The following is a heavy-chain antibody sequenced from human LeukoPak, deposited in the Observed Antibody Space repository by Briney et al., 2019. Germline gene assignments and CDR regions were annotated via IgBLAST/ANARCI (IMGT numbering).Heavy chain of an antibody. J-gene: IGHJ3*02. CDR2: IYSGGST. CDR3: ARDPPYFDSTGALDI. CDR1: GFTVSSNY. D-gene: IGHD3-9*01. Sequence: PGGSLRLSCAASGFTVSSNYMSWVRQAPGKGLEWVSVIYSGGSTYYADSVKGRFTISRDNSKNTLYLQMNSLRAEDTAVYYCARDPPYFDSTGALDIWGQGTMVTVSS. V-gene: IGHV3-66*02.